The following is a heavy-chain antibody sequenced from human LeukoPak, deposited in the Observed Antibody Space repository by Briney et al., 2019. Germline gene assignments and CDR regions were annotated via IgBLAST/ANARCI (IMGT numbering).Heavy chain of an antibody. D-gene: IGHD1-26*01. V-gene: IGHV4-4*07. Sequence: PSETLCLTCVVSGGSISSYYWSWIRQPAGKGLECIGRIYTSGSTNYNPSLKRRVTMSVETSKNQFSLKLSSVTAADTAVYYCGRVGSGTYYHYWGQGTLVTVSS. CDR2: IYTSGST. J-gene: IGHJ4*02. CDR3: GRVGSGTYYHY. CDR1: GGSISSYY.